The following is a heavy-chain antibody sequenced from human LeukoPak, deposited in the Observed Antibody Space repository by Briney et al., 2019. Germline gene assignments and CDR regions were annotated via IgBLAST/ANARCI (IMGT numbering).Heavy chain of an antibody. J-gene: IGHJ4*02. CDR2: INPSGGST. CDR3: ARVGRDGYNSLWG. CDR1: GGTFSSYA. V-gene: IGHV1-46*01. D-gene: IGHD5-24*01. Sequence: GASVKVSCKASGGTFSSYAISWVRQAPGQGLEWMGIINPSGGSTSYAQKFQGRVTMTRDTSTSTVYMELSSLRSEDTAVYYCARVGRDGYNSLWGWGQGTLVTVSS.